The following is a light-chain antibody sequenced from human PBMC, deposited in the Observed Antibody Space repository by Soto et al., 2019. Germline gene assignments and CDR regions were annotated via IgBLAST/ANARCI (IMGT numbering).Light chain of an antibody. CDR1: QSVSSY. J-gene: IGKJ1*01. Sequence: IQMTQSPSSLSASVGDRVTITCRAIQSVSSYLNWYQQKPEKAPKLLIYAASSLQSGVPSRFSGSGSGTDFTLTISSLQPEDFATYYCQQSYSTPRTFGQGTKVDIK. CDR3: QQSYSTPRT. V-gene: IGKV1-39*01. CDR2: AAS.